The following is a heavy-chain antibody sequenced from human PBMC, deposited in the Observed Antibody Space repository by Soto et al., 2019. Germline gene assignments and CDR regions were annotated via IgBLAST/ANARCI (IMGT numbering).Heavy chain of an antibody. D-gene: IGHD1-1*01. CDR3: ARGRRYAPYYYYGMDV. Sequence: SETLSLTCTVSGGSISSYYWSWIRQPPGKGLEWIGYIYYSGSTNYNPSPKSRVTISVDTSKNQFSLKLSSVTAADTAVYYCARGRRYAPYYYYGMDVWGQGTTVTVSS. J-gene: IGHJ6*02. CDR2: IYYSGST. CDR1: GGSISSYY. V-gene: IGHV4-59*01.